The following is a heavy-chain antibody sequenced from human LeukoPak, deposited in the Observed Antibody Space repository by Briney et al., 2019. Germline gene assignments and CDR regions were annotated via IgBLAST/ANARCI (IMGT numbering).Heavy chain of an antibody. V-gene: IGHV4-59*01. D-gene: IGHD3-22*01. CDR1: GGSISSYY. CDR3: ARAGYYDSSGYYY. J-gene: IGHJ4*02. CDR2: VYYSGST. Sequence: SETLSLTCTVSGGSISSYYWSWIRQPPGKGLEWIGYVYYSGSTNYNPSLKSRVTISVDTSKNQFSLKLSSVTAADTAVYYCARAGYYDSSGYYYWGQGTLVTVSS.